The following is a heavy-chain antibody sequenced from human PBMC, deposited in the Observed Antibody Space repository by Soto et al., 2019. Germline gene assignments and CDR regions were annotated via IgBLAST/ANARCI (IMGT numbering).Heavy chain of an antibody. J-gene: IGHJ4*02. CDR3: ARMTHYYDSSGNKDFDY. CDR2: MNPNSGNT. V-gene: IGHV1-8*01. D-gene: IGHD3-22*01. CDR1: GYTFTSYD. Sequence: QVQLVQSGAEVKKHGASVKVSCKASGYTFTSYDINWVRQATGQGLEWVGWMNPNSGNTGYAQKFQGRVTMTRNTSISTAYMELSSLRSEDTAVYYCARMTHYYDSSGNKDFDYWGQGTLVTVSS.